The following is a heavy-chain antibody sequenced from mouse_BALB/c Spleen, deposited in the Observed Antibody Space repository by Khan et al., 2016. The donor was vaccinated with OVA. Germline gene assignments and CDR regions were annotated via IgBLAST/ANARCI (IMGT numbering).Heavy chain of an antibody. CDR3: ASACYGSFGF. Sequence: VRLQQSGPELVKPGASVKISCKASGYTFTDYNMDWVRQSQGESLEWIGYIFPNTGGTGYNQKFKTKATLTVDSSSSTAYMELRNLTSDDSAVCFWASACYGSFGFWGQGTLVTVSA. CDR2: IFPNTGGT. D-gene: IGHD1-2*01. V-gene: IGHV1S29*02. J-gene: IGHJ3*01. CDR1: GYTFTDYN.